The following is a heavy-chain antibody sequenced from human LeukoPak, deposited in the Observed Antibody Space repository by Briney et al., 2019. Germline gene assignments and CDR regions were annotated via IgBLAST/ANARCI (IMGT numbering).Heavy chain of an antibody. Sequence: SETLSLTCAVYGRSFSGYYWTWIRQTPGKGLEWIGEINHSGITDYNPSLKSRVTVSVDTSKNQFSLKLSSVTAADTAVYYCARGSSYSHFDYWGQGTLVTVSS. CDR2: INHSGIT. CDR3: ARGSSYSHFDY. J-gene: IGHJ4*02. CDR1: GRSFSGYY. V-gene: IGHV4-34*01. D-gene: IGHD1-26*01.